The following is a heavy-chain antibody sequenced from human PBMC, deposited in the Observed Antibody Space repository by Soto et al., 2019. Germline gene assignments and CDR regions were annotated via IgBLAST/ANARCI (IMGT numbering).Heavy chain of an antibody. J-gene: IGHJ6*02. CDR3: AKPLQQWLLQGSGVDV. Sequence: GGAGRLFVTSPVFSRSVYSIPGVRQAPGKGLQWVPAISGDTATTHYADSVKGRFTISRDNSRDTLYLQMKSMRVEDTAIYYCAKPLQQWLLQGSGVDVWGQGTTGTGSS. V-gene: IGHV3-23*01. CDR2: ISGDTATT. D-gene: IGHD6-19*01. CDR1: VFSRSVYS.